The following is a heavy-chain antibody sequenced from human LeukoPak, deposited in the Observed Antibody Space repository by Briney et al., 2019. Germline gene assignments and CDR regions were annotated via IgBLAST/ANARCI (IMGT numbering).Heavy chain of an antibody. CDR2: ISAYNGNT. Sequence: GASVKVSCKASGYTFTSYGISWVRQAPGQGLEWMGWISAYNGNTNYAQKLQGRVTMTTDTSTSTAYMELRSLRSDDTAVYHCARDMFYCSGGSCYSRYAFDIWGQGTMVTVSS. CDR1: GYTFTSYG. V-gene: IGHV1-18*01. J-gene: IGHJ3*02. D-gene: IGHD2-15*01. CDR3: ARDMFYCSGGSCYSRYAFDI.